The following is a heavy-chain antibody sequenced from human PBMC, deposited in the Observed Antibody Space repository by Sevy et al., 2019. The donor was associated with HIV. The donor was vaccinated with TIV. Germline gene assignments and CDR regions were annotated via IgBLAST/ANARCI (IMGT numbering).Heavy chain of an antibody. CDR1: GGSITSLY. V-gene: IGHV4-59*08. CDR3: AGENAWGRGYS. CDR2: IYYNGHI. J-gene: IGHJ4*02. D-gene: IGHD1-26*01. Sequence: SETLSLTCTVSGGSITSLYWNWIRQPPGKGLEWIANIYYNGHINYNPSLKSRVPLSLDTSKNQFSLGLSSVTAADTAMYYCAGENAWGRGYSWGQGTLVTVSS.